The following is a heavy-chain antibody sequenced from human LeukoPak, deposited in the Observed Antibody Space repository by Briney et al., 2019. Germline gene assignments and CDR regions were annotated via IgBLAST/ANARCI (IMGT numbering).Heavy chain of an antibody. CDR2: TTGSRGYI. CDR3: ANAVAGQY. CDR1: GFTFSNNS. V-gene: IGHV3-21*03. J-gene: IGHJ4*02. Sequence: GGTLRPHCAASGFTFSNNSMSWVRQAPGKGPEWVSSTTGSRGYIYYADSVKGRFTISRDNPKNSLYLQMNSLRAEDTAGYYCANAVAGQYWGLGTLVTASS. D-gene: IGHD6-19*01.